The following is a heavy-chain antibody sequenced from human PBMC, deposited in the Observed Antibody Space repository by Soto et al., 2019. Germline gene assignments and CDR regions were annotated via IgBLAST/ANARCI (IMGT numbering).Heavy chain of an antibody. CDR2: INPSGGST. CDR3: ARELTTVTTKGTFNWFDP. V-gene: IGHV1-46*01. Sequence: RGSVKVSCRASGYTFTSCYMHWVRQAPGQGLEWMGIINPSGGSTSYAQKFQGRVTMTRDTSTSTVYMELSSLRSEDTAVYYCARELTTVTTKGTFNWFDPWGQGTLVTVSS. J-gene: IGHJ5*02. D-gene: IGHD4-17*01. CDR1: GYTFTSCY.